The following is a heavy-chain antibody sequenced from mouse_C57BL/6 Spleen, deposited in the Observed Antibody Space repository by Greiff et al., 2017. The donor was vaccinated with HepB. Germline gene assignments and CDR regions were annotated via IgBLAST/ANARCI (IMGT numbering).Heavy chain of an antibody. V-gene: IGHV1-82*01. J-gene: IGHJ4*01. CDR2: IYPGDGDT. Sequence: QVQLQQSGPELVKPGASVKISCKASGYAFSSSWMNWVKQRPGKGLEWIGRIYPGDGDTNYNGKFKGKATLTADKSSSTAYMQLSSLTSEDSAVYVCAGENYGNIRGAMDYWGQGTSVTVSS. CDR3: AGENYGNIRGAMDY. CDR1: GYAFSSSW. D-gene: IGHD2-1*01.